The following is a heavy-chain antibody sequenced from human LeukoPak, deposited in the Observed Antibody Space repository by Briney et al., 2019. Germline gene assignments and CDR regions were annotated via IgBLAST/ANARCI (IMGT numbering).Heavy chain of an antibody. CDR2: IHPTGTT. D-gene: IGHD3-22*01. CDR1: GGSISSGDYY. J-gene: IGHJ4*02. V-gene: IGHV4-39*07. Sequence: SETLSLTCTVSGGSISSGDYYWSWIRRPPGEGLEWIGEIHPTGTTNYNPSLKSRVTISVDKSKNQFSLKLSSVTAADTAVYYCATYYYDSSGYPSSFDYWGQGTLVTVSS. CDR3: ATYYYDSSGYPSSFDY.